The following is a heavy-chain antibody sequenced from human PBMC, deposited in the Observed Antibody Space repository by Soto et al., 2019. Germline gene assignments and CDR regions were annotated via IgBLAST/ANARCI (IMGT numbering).Heavy chain of an antibody. Sequence: GGSLRLSCAASGFTFSSYDMHWVRQATGKGLEWVSAIGNAGDTYYPGSLKGRFTISRENAKNSLYLQMNSLRAEDTAVYYCARDYDSSGYDYWGQGTLVTVSS. CDR2: IGNAGDT. CDR3: ARDYDSSGYDY. D-gene: IGHD3-22*01. J-gene: IGHJ4*02. V-gene: IGHV3-13*01. CDR1: GFTFSSYD.